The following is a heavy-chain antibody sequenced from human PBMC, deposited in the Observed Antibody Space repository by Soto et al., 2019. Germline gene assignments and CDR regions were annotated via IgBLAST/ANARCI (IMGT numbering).Heavy chain of an antibody. Sequence: ASVKVSCKASGYTFTSYGIIWVRQAPGQGLEWMGWISAYNGNTNYAQKLQGRVTMTTDTSTSTAYMELRSLRSDDTAVYYCARSSGYYSVDLYYYYMDVWGKGTTVTVSS. CDR1: GYTFTSYG. V-gene: IGHV1-18*01. CDR2: ISAYNGNT. D-gene: IGHD3-3*01. J-gene: IGHJ6*03. CDR3: ARSSGYYSVDLYYYYMDV.